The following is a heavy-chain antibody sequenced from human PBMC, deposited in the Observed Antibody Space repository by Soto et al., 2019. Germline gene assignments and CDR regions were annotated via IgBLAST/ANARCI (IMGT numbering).Heavy chain of an antibody. J-gene: IGHJ3*02. V-gene: IGHV4-34*02. CDR2: LIHGGST. D-gene: IGHD3-16*01. CDR1: GASLGGFH. Sequence: QVHLEQWGAGLLRPSETLSLTCAIYGASLGGFHWTWLRQAPGKGLEWIGELIHGGSTNYNPSLKSLVTFSLDTSKKQFSLHLMSVTAADTAVYSCARSPLGYDYVRQTWREVGDSFDIWGRGTLVTVSS. CDR3: ARSPLGYDYVRQTWREVGDSFDI.